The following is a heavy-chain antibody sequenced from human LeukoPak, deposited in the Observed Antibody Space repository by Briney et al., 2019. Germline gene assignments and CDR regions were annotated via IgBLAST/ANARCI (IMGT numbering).Heavy chain of an antibody. CDR1: GYTFTDYY. CDR2: INPTSGGT. V-gene: IGHV1-2*02. J-gene: IGHJ4*02. D-gene: IGHD2-21*01. CDR3: ARGHSGDGYHFDY. Sequence: ASVKVSCKASGYTFTDYYVNWVRQAPGQGLEWVGWINPTSGGTSYAQKFQGRVTLTGDTSINTAYMDLSSLRYDDTAIYYCARGHSGDGYHFDYWGQGTLVAVSS.